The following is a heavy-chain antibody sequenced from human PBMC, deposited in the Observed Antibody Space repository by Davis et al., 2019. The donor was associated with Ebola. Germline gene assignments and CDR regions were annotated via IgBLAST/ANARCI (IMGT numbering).Heavy chain of an antibody. CDR1: GYSFTSYW. J-gene: IGHJ4*02. Sequence: GESLKISCKGSGYSFTSYWIGWVRQMPGKGLEWMGIIYPDDFDTSYSPSFRGQVTISADKSISTAYLQWSSLKASDTVMYYCARHHAGSSISAADYWGQGTLVSVSS. V-gene: IGHV5-51*01. D-gene: IGHD2-2*01. CDR2: IYPDDFDT. CDR3: ARHHAGSSISAADY.